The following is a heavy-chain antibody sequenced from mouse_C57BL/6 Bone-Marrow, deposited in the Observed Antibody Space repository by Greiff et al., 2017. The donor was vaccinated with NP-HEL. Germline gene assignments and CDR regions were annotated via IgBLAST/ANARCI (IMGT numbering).Heavy chain of an antibody. V-gene: IGHV10-1*01. CDR1: GFSFNTYA. Sequence: VQLKESGGGSVQPKGSLKLSCAASGFSFNTYAMNWVRQAPGKGLEWVARIRSKSNNYATYYADSVKDRFTISRDDSESMLYLQMNNLKTEDTAMYYCVRRRRGNYYAMDYWGQGTSVTVSS. J-gene: IGHJ4*01. CDR3: VRRRRGNYYAMDY. CDR2: IRSKSNNYAT.